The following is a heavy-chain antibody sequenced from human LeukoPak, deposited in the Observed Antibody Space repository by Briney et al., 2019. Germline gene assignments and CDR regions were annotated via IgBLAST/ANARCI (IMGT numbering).Heavy chain of an antibody. CDR3: AKHGRKRWLRWRVDD. Sequence: PGGSLRLSCAASGFTFSSYAMSWVRQAPGKGLAWVSAISGSGGSTYYADSVKGRFTISRDNSKNTLYLQMNSLRAEDTAVYQWAKHGRKRWLRWRVDDGSQGTPVTVSS. J-gene: IGHJ4*02. CDR1: GFTFSSYA. CDR2: ISGSGGST. V-gene: IGHV3-23*01. D-gene: IGHD5-24*01.